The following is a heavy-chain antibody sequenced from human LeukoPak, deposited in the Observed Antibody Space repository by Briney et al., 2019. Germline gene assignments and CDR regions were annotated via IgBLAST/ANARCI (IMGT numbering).Heavy chain of an antibody. D-gene: IGHD1-26*01. CDR1: GGSISSGSYY. CDR2: IYTSRST. V-gene: IGHV4-61*02. J-gene: IGHJ4*02. CDR3: ARATPRVGATVD. Sequence: PSETLSLTCTVSGGSISSGSYYWSWIRQPAGKGLEWIGRIYTSRSTNYNPSLKSRVTISVDTSKNQFSLKLSSVTAADTAVYYCARATPRVGATVDWGQGTLVTVSS.